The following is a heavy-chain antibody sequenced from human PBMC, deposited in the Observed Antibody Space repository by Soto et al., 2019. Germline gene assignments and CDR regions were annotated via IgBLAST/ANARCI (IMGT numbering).Heavy chain of an antibody. CDR2: IKKDGSEK. D-gene: IGHD6-13*01. Sequence: EVQLVESGGGFVQPGGSLRLSCSASEFSFSDYWMTWVRQAPGKGLEWVASIKKDGSEKSYVDSVKGRFTISRDNAKNSLYLHMSSLRDEDTAGYYCARRAAVVGPDYWGQGALVTVSS. V-gene: IGHV3-7*01. CDR1: EFSFSDYW. J-gene: IGHJ4*02. CDR3: ARRAAVVGPDY.